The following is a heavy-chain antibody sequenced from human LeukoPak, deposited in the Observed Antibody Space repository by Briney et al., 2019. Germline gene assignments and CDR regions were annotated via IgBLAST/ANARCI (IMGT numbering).Heavy chain of an antibody. CDR1: GFTFSNAW. Sequence: GGSLRLSCAASGFTFSNAWMNWVRQAPGKGLEWVSYISSGSSTIYYADSVKGRFTISRDNAKNSLYLQMNSLRAEDTAVYYCARSVDIDYWGQGTLVTVSS. D-gene: IGHD5-12*01. J-gene: IGHJ4*02. CDR2: ISSGSSTI. CDR3: ARSVDIDY. V-gene: IGHV3-48*01.